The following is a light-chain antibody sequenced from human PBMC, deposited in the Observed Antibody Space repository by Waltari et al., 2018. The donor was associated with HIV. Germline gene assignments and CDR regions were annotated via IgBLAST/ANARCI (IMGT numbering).Light chain of an antibody. J-gene: IGLJ1*01. CDR2: DDR. Sequence: SYDLTQPPSVSVAPGQTARLTCGGHNIGSKSVHWYQLRPGQAPVLVVYDDRDRPSGIPERFSGSNSGDTATLTVGWAEAGDEADYYCQVWDSNSAFFGSGTKVTVL. CDR3: QVWDSNSAF. CDR1: NIGSKS. V-gene: IGLV3-21*02.